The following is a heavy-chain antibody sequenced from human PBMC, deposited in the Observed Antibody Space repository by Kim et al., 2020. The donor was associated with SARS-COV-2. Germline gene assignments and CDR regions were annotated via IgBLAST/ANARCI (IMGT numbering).Heavy chain of an antibody. J-gene: IGHJ4*02. Sequence: GSTNYNPSLKSRVTISVDTSKNQFSLKLSSVTAADTAVYYCARGNWNHDYWGQGTLVTVSS. D-gene: IGHD1-20*01. V-gene: IGHV4-59*09. CDR3: ARGNWNHDY. CDR2: GST.